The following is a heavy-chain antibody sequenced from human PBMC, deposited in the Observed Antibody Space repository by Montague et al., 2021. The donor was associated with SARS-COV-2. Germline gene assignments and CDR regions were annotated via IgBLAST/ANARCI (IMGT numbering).Heavy chain of an antibody. CDR3: ARDLNEYSSSGGFDY. Sequence: SKTLSLTCTVSGGSISSSSYYWGWIRQPPGKGLEWIGSIYYSGSTYYNPSLKSRVTISVDTSKNQFSLKLSSVTAADTAVYYCARDLNEYSSSGGFDYWGQGALVTVSS. CDR2: IYYSGST. D-gene: IGHD6-6*01. J-gene: IGHJ4*02. V-gene: IGHV4-39*07. CDR1: GGSISSSSYY.